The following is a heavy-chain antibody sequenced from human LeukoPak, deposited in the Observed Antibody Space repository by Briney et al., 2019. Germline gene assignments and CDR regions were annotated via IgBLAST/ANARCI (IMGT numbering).Heavy chain of an antibody. CDR2: IYHSGST. CDR3: ARDPSILGYCSGGSCYGGIL. V-gene: IGHV4-38-2*02. Sequence: SETLSLTCTVSGYSISSGYYWGWIRQPPGKGLEWIGSIYHSGSTYYNPSLKSRVTISVDTSKNQFSLKLSSVTAADTAVYYCARDPSILGYCSGGSCYGGILRGQGTLVTVSS. J-gene: IGHJ4*02. CDR1: GYSISSGYY. D-gene: IGHD2-15*01.